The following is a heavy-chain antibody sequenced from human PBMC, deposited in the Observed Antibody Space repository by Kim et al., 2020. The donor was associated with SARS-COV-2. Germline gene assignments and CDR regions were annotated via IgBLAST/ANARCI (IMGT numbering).Heavy chain of an antibody. Sequence: SETLSLTCTVSGGSISSGGYYWSWIRQHPGKGLEWIGYIYYSGSTYYNPSLKSRVTISVDTSKNQFSLKLSSVTAADTAVYYCARDPIGKVGLLGYYGMDVWGQGTTVTVSS. V-gene: IGHV4-31*03. CDR1: GGSISSGGYY. CDR2: IYYSGST. CDR3: ARDPIGKVGLLGYYGMDV. D-gene: IGHD2-15*01. J-gene: IGHJ6*02.